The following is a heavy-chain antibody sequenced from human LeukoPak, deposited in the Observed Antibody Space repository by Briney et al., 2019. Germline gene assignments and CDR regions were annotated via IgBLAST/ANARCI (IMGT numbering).Heavy chain of an antibody. CDR3: AKDSSSSWTVFDY. D-gene: IGHD6-13*01. CDR1: GFTFSTYW. J-gene: IGHJ4*02. CDR2: ISYDGSNK. Sequence: GGSLRLSCAASGFTFSTYWMHWVRQAPGKGLEWVAVISYDGSNKYYADSVKGRFTISRDNSKNTLYLQMNSLRAEDTAVYYCAKDSSSSWTVFDYWGQGTLVTVSS. V-gene: IGHV3-30*18.